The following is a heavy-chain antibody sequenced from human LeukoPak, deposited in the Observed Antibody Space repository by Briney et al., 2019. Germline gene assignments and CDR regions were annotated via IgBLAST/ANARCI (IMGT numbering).Heavy chain of an antibody. CDR3: ARHVSNLVGIYYFDS. CDR2: IYPGDSDT. CDR1: GYSFTSYW. D-gene: IGHD1-26*01. Sequence: GESLKISCKGSGYSFTSYWIGWVRQMPGKGLEWMGIIYPGDSDTRYSPSFQGQVTISADKSISTAYLQWSSLKASDTAMYYCARHVSNLVGIYYFDSWGQGTLVTVSS. V-gene: IGHV5-51*01. J-gene: IGHJ4*02.